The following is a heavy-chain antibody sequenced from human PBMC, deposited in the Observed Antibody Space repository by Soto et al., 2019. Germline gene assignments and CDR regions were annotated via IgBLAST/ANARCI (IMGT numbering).Heavy chain of an antibody. J-gene: IGHJ4*02. CDR3: ARDWGSSEPIDS. CDR2: IDDSSTYI. D-gene: IGHD6-6*01. CDR1: GFLFSSYT. V-gene: IGHV3-21*01. Sequence: GGTLRLSCTASGFLFSSYTMNWVRQAPGKGLEWVSSIDDSSTYIYYADSLKGRFTISRDNAQNSLYLQLNSLRVKDTAVYYSARDWGSSEPIDSWGQGTLVTVSS.